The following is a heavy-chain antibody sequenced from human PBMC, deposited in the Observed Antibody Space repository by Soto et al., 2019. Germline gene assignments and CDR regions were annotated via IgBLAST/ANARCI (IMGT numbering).Heavy chain of an antibody. CDR2: ARDKTKSLTT. Sequence: GGSLRLSCAASGFTFSDHYMDWVRQAPGKGLEWVGRARDKTKSLTTEYAASVKGRFTISRDDSKNSLYLQMNSLKTEDTAVYYCARPCTTDCTHDFEYWGQGTLVTLSS. J-gene: IGHJ4*02. V-gene: IGHV3-72*01. CDR3: ARPCTTDCTHDFEY. D-gene: IGHD2-8*01. CDR1: GFTFSDHY.